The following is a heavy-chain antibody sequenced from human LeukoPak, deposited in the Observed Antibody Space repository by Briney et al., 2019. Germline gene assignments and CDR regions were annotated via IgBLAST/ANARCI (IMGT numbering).Heavy chain of an antibody. D-gene: IGHD3-10*01. CDR2: ISSSSSYI. V-gene: IGHV3-21*01. J-gene: IGHJ4*02. CDR3: ARGGPELLFDY. Sequence: GGSLRLSCAASGFTFSSYSMNWVRQAPGKGLEWVSSISSSSSYIYYADSVKGRFTISRDNAKNSLYLQMNGLRAEDTAVYYCARGGPELLFDYWGQGTLVTVSS. CDR1: GFTFSSYS.